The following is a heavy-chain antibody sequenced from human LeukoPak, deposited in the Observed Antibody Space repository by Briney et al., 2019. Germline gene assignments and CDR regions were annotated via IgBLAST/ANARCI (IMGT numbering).Heavy chain of an antibody. CDR1: GGTFSSYA. Sequence: ASVKVSCKASGGTFSSYAISWVRQAPGQGLEWMGGIIPIFGTANYAQKFQGRVTITADESTSTAYMELSSLRSEDTAVYYCAREGAPDDAFDIWGQGTMVTVSS. J-gene: IGHJ3*02. V-gene: IGHV1-69*13. CDR3: AREGAPDDAFDI. CDR2: IIPIFGTA. D-gene: IGHD1-26*01.